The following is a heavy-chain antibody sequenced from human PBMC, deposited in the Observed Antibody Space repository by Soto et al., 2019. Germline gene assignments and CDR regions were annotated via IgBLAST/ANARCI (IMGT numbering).Heavy chain of an antibody. CDR3: ASPPRATVTDNIFDF. J-gene: IGHJ4*02. CDR2: ISGSDGST. Sequence: EAQLLESGGGLVQPGGSLRLSCTASGFTLNNHAMSWVRQAPGKGLEWVSVISGSDGSTYYTDSVRGRFSISRDSSKNTLYLQMSSLRAEDTAVYYCASPPRATVTDNIFDFWGPGTLVTVSS. V-gene: IGHV3-23*01. CDR1: GFTLNNHA. D-gene: IGHD4-17*01.